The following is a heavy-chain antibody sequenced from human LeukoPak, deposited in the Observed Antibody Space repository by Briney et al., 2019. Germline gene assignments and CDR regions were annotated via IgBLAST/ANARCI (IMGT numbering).Heavy chain of an antibody. V-gene: IGHV4-4*07. Sequence: PSETLSLTCTVSGGSISSYYWSWIRQPAGKGLNGIGRIYTSGSTNYNPSLKSRVTMSVDTSKNQFSLKLSSVTAADTAVYYCARAHWPYYYDSSDAFDIWGQGTMVTVSS. D-gene: IGHD3-22*01. CDR2: IYTSGST. J-gene: IGHJ3*02. CDR3: ARAHWPYYYDSSDAFDI. CDR1: GGSISSYY.